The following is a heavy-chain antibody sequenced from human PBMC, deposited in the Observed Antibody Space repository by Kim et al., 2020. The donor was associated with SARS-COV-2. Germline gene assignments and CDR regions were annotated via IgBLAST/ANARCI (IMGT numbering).Heavy chain of an antibody. V-gene: IGHV3-9*01. CDR3: AKDMWVLWFGELLGPYGMDV. CDR1: GFTFVDYA. CDR2: ISWNSGSI. J-gene: IGHJ6*02. Sequence: GGSLRLSCAASGFTFVDYAMHWVRQAPGKGREWVSGISWNSGSIGYADSVKGRFTISRDNAKNSLYLQMNSLRAEDTALYYCAKDMWVLWFGELLGPYGMDVWGQGTTVTVSS. D-gene: IGHD3-10*01.